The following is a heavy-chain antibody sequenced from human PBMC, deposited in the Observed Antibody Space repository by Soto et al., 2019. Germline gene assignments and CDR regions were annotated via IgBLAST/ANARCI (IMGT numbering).Heavy chain of an antibody. CDR3: ARDPPIAGNVNWFDP. J-gene: IGHJ5*02. D-gene: IGHD2-15*01. V-gene: IGHV4-4*07. CDR1: GGSISSYY. CDR2: IYTSGST. Sequence: SETLSLTCTVSGGSISSYYWSWIRQPAGKGLEWIGRIYTSGSTNYNPSLKSRVTMSVDTSKNQFSLKLSSVTAADTAVYYCARDPPIAGNVNWFDPWGQGTLVTVS.